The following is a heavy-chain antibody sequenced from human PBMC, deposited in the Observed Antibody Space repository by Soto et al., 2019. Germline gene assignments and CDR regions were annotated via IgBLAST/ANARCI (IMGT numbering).Heavy chain of an antibody. V-gene: IGHV4-34*01. D-gene: IGHD2-2*01. Sequence: PSETLSLTCAVYGGSFSGYYWSWIRQPPGKGLEWIGEINHSGSTNYNPSLKSRVTISVDTSKNQFSLKLSSVTAADTAVYYCAIYCSSTSCYVSDAFDIWGQGTMVTVSS. CDR3: AIYCSSTSCYVSDAFDI. CDR2: INHSGST. J-gene: IGHJ3*02. CDR1: GGSFSGYY.